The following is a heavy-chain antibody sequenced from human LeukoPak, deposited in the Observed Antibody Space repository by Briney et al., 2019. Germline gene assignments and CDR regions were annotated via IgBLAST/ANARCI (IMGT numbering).Heavy chain of an antibody. CDR3: AREGPYSGRWYYFDY. J-gene: IGHJ4*02. CDR2: IYSSGNT. D-gene: IGHD6-13*01. Sequence: ASETLSLTCTVSGGSMRSYFCIWLRQPAGKGLEWIGRIYSSGNTNYNPSLKSRVTMSVDTSKNQFSLKLTPVTAADPAFYYCAREGPYSGRWYYFDYWGQGILVTVSS. CDR1: GGSMRSYF. V-gene: IGHV4-4*07.